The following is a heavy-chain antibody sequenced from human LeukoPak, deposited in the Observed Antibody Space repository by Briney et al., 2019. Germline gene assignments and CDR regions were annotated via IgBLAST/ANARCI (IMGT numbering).Heavy chain of an antibody. CDR1: GFTFSSYA. CDR2: ISGSGGGT. D-gene: IGHD6-19*01. J-gene: IGHJ4*02. CDR3: ARVQGGGYRTADY. Sequence: GGSLRLSCAASGFTFSSYAMSWVRQAPGKGLEWVSTISGSGGGTYYADSVKGRFTISRDNSKNTLFLQMNSLRGEDTAMYYCARVQGGGYRTADYWGQGTLVTVSS. V-gene: IGHV3-23*01.